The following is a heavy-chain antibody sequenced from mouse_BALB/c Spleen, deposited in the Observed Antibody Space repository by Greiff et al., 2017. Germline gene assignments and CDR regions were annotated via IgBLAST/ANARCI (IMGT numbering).Heavy chain of an antibody. D-gene: IGHD1-2*01. V-gene: IGHV5-6-5*01. CDR1: GFTFSSYA. CDR2: ISSGGST. Sequence: EVHLVESGGGLVKPGGSLKLSCAASGFTFSSYAMSWVRQTPEKRLEWVASISSGGSTYYPDSVKGRFTISRDNARNILYLQMSSLRSEDTAMYYCARGRDYYGYGFAYWGQGTLVTVSA. CDR3: ARGRDYYGYGFAY. J-gene: IGHJ3*01.